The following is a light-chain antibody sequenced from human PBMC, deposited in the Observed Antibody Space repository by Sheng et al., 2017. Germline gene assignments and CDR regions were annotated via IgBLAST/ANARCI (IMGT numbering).Light chain of an antibody. Sequence: EIVLTQSPGTLSLSPGERATLSCRASQSVSSSYLAWYQQKPGQAPRLLIYGASSRATGIPDRFSGSGSGTDFTLTISRLEPEDFAVYHCQLYGRHGRTFGQGTKVEVK. J-gene: IGKJ1*01. V-gene: IGKV3-20*01. CDR2: GAS. CDR3: QLYGRHGRT. CDR1: QSVSSSY.